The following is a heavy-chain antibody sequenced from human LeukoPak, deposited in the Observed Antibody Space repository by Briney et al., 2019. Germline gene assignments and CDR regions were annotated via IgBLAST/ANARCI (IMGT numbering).Heavy chain of an antibody. CDR1: GFTFSSYE. CDR2: ISSSGSTI. V-gene: IGHV3-48*03. Sequence: GGSLRLSCAASGFTFSSYEMNWVRQAPGKGLEWVSYISSSGSTIYYADSVKGRFIISRDNAKNSLYLQMNSLRAEDTAVYYCAGRDAYYYDSSGFMRYWGQGTLVTVSS. CDR3: AGRDAYYYDSSGFMRY. D-gene: IGHD3-22*01. J-gene: IGHJ4*02.